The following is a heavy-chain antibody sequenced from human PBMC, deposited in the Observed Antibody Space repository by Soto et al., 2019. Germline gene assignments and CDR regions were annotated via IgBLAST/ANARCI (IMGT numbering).Heavy chain of an antibody. CDR3: AAGGGLPRYY. D-gene: IGHD5-12*01. Sequence: QLQLQESGSGLVKPSQTLSLTCAVSGGSISSGGYSWSWLRQPPGKGLEWIGDIYHSGSTYYNPSLKSRVTIAVDRSKNQFSLKLSSVTAADTAVYYCAAGGGLPRYYWGQGTLVTVSS. CDR2: IYHSGST. V-gene: IGHV4-30-2*01. J-gene: IGHJ4*02. CDR1: GGSISSGGYS.